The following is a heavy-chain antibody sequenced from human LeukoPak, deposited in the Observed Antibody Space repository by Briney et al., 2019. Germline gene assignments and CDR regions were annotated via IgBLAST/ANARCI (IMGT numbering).Heavy chain of an antibody. V-gene: IGHV4-39*01. J-gene: IGHJ4*02. Sequence: SETLSLTCAVSGGSLSSRSCCWGWIRQPPGKGLEWLGSIYYSGSTYYNPSLKSRVTISVATPKNQFSLKLTWISAADTVVYYCGIDCRDTSYYDYWGQGTLVTVSS. CDR3: GIDCRDTSYYDY. CDR1: GGSLSSRSCC. D-gene: IGHD3-9*01. CDR2: IYYSGST.